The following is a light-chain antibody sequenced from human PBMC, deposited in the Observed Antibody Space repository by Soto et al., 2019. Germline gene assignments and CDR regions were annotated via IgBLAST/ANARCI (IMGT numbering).Light chain of an antibody. CDR2: GAS. Sequence: EIVLTQSPGTLSLSPGERATLSCGASQSISSSFLAWYQQRPGQAPRLLIYGASSRATGIPDRFSGIGSGTDFTLTTSRLEPEDFAVYYCQHYGSQGTFGQGTKVEIK. CDR1: QSISSSF. CDR3: QHYGSQGT. V-gene: IGKV3-20*01. J-gene: IGKJ1*01.